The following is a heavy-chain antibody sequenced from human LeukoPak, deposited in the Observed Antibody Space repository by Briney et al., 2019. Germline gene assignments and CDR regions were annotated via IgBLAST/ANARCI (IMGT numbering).Heavy chain of an antibody. V-gene: IGHV3-11*06. CDR2: INKGGSFI. CDR3: AREVLDVVEPGTNTIDY. D-gene: IGHD2-2*01. CDR1: GFTFSDYY. Sequence: GGSLRLSCAASGFTFSDYYMSWIRQAPGKGLEWVSAINKGGSFIKYADSVKGRFIVSRDNAKNLLFLQMNSLRVEDTALYFCAREVLDVVEPGTNTIDYWGQGTRVTVSS. J-gene: IGHJ4*02.